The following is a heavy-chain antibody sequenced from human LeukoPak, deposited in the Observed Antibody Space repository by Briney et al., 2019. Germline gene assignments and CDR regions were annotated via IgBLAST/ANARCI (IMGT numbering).Heavy chain of an antibody. V-gene: IGHV1-69*04. D-gene: IGHD6-13*01. Sequence: ASVKVSCKASGGTFSSYAISWVRQAPGQGLEWMGRIIPILGIANYAQKFQGRVTITADKSTSTAYMELSSLRSEDTAVYFCARGHRTWYTNNWFDPWGQGTLVTVSS. CDR3: ARGHRTWYTNNWFDP. CDR2: IIPILGIA. CDR1: GGTFSSYA. J-gene: IGHJ5*02.